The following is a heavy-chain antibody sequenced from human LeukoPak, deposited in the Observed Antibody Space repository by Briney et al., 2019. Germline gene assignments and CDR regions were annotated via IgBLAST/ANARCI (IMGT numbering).Heavy chain of an antibody. D-gene: IGHD2/OR15-2a*01. Sequence: GGSLRLSCTASGFTFSNSWMHWVRQAPGKGLVWVSRISPDGRTLNYADSVKGRFTISSDNATNTLYLQMNRLGPEVPAVYYGETPRQYRFDYWGQVTLVTVAS. V-gene: IGHV3-74*01. CDR1: GFTFSNSW. CDR3: ETPRQYRFDY. J-gene: IGHJ4*02. CDR2: ISPDGRTL.